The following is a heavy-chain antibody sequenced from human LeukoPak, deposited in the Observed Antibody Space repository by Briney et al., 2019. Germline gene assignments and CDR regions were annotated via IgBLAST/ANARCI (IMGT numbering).Heavy chain of an antibody. CDR2: IYYSGST. CDR1: GGSISSSSYY. Sequence: SETLSLTCTVSGGSISSSSYYWGWIRQPPGKGLEWIGYIYYSGSTNYNPSLKSRVTISVDTSKNQFSLKLSSVTAADTAVYYCARHQDYGGKGFDYWGQGTLVTVSS. D-gene: IGHD4-23*01. CDR3: ARHQDYGGKGFDY. V-gene: IGHV4-61*05. J-gene: IGHJ4*02.